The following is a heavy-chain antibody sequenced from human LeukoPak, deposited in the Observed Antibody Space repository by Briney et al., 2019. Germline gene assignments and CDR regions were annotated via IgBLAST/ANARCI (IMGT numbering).Heavy chain of an antibody. CDR3: ARRDYYYYYMDV. CDR1: GDSISSTSYY. CDR2: VYYDGST. V-gene: IGHV4-39*07. J-gene: IGHJ6*03. Sequence: SETLSLTCSVSGDSISSTSYYWGWIRQPPGKGLEWIGSVYYDGSTYYSPSLKSRVTISVDTSKNQFSLKLSSVTAADTAVYYCARRDYYYYYMDVWGKGTTVTVSS.